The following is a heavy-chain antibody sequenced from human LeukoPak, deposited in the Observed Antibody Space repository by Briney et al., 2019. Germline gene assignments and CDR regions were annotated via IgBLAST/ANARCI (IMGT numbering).Heavy chain of an antibody. CDR2: IIPIFGTA. CDR3: ARDRRPYDILTGYYFWFDP. D-gene: IGHD3-9*01. J-gene: IGHJ5*02. Sequence: ASVKVSCKASGGTFSSYAISWVRQAPGQGLEWMGGIIPIFGTANYAQKFQGRVTITADESTSTAYMELRSLRSDDTAVYYCARDRRPYDILTGYYFWFDPWGQGTLVTVSS. CDR1: GGTFSSYA. V-gene: IGHV1-69*01.